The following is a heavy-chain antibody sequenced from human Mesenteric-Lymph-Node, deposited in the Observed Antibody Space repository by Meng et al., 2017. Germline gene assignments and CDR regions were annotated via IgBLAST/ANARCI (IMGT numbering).Heavy chain of an antibody. J-gene: IGHJ4*02. D-gene: IGHD2-15*01. Sequence: QSVQLGAGVKKPGASVTVSFKASGYTFTNYAMHWVRQAPGQRLEWMGWINPGNGDTKYSQEFQGRVTITRDTSASTAYMELSSLRSEDTAMYYCVREVVVVVATLFDYWGQGTLVTVSS. CDR1: GYTFTNYA. V-gene: IGHV1-3*01. CDR2: INPGNGDT. CDR3: VREVVVVVATLFDY.